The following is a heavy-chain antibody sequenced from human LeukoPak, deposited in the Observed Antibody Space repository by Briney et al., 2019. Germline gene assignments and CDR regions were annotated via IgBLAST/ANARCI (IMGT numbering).Heavy chain of an antibody. CDR2: INHSGST. CDR3: ARGGWDCSSTSCYRLKFDY. D-gene: IGHD2-2*01. CDR1: VGSFSGYY. V-gene: IGHV4-34*01. J-gene: IGHJ4*02. Sequence: SETLALTCAVYVGSFSGYYWSWIRQPPGKGLEWIGEINHSGSTNYNPSLKSRVTISVDTSKNQFSLKLSSVTAADTAVYYCARGGWDCSSTSCYRLKFDYWGQGTLVTVFS.